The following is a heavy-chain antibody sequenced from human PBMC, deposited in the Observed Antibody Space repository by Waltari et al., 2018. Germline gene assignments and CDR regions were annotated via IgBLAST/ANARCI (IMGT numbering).Heavy chain of an antibody. CDR1: GGSISSHY. CDR2: IYYSGST. D-gene: IGHD4-17*01. J-gene: IGHJ4*02. V-gene: IGHV4-59*11. CDR3: ARSTTVTPGEIDY. Sequence: QVQLQESGPGLVKPSETLSLTCTVPGGSISSHYWSWIRQPPGKGLEWIGYIYYSGSTNYNPSLKSRVTISVDTSKNQFSLKLSSVTAADTAVYYCARSTTVTPGEIDYWGQGTLVTVSS.